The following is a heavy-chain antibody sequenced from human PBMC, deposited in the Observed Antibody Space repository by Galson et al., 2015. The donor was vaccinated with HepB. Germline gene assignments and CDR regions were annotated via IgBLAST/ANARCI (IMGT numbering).Heavy chain of an antibody. Sequence: SVKVSCKASGYTFTSYYIHWVRQAPGQGLEWMGIINPSGGSTRYAQNFQGRVTMTRDTSTSTVYMELSSLRSEDTAVYYCARRLDGSAYGYWGQGTLVTVSS. V-gene: IGHV1-46*01. CDR1: GYTFTSYY. CDR3: ARRLDGSAYGY. J-gene: IGHJ4*02. D-gene: IGHD3-22*01. CDR2: INPSGGST.